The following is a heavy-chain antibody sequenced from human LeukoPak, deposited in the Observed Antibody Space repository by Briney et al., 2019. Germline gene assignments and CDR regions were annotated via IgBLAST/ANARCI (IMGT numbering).Heavy chain of an antibody. CDR2: INGRGTYI. CDR3: ARSGREATEIDY. D-gene: IGHD1-1*01. Sequence: PGGSLRLSCAASGFTFSDYFMSWVRQAPGKGLEWLSYINGRGTYIDYAGSLKGRITISRDNAQNSLYLQMNSLRVEDTAVYYCARSGREATEIDYWGQGTLVTVSS. J-gene: IGHJ4*02. V-gene: IGHV3-11*06. CDR1: GFTFSDYF.